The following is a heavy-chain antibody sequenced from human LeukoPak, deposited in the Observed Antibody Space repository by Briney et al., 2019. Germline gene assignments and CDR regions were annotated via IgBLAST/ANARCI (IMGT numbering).Heavy chain of an antibody. Sequence: GGSLRLSCVASGFMFSNYWMTWVRQAPGKGLEWVANINGDGSEKHYVDSLKGRFTISRDNAKNSLYLQMNSLSAEDTAVYYCASEINWGPGAFDVWGQGTMVTVSS. CDR3: ASEINWGPGAFDV. CDR1: GFMFSNYW. J-gene: IGHJ3*01. D-gene: IGHD7-27*01. V-gene: IGHV3-7*01. CDR2: INGDGSEK.